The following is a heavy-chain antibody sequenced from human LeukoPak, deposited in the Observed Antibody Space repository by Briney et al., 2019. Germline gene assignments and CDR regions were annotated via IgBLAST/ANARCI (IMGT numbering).Heavy chain of an antibody. CDR2: INPSGGST. D-gene: IGHD2-2*01. CDR3: ARVGSSADTAYYYYMDV. CDR1: GYTFTSYY. J-gene: IGHJ6*03. Sequence: ASVKVSCKASGYTFTSYYMHWVRQAPGQGLEWMGIINPSGGSTSYAQKFQGRVTTTRDMSTSTVYMELSSLRSEDTAVYYCARVGSSADTAYYYYMDVWGKGTTVTVSS. V-gene: IGHV1-46*01.